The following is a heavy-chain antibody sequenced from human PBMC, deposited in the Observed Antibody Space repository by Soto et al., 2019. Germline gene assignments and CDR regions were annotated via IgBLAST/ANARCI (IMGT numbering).Heavy chain of an antibody. D-gene: IGHD6-19*01. V-gene: IGHV4-4*02. J-gene: IGHJ4*02. Sequence: PSETLSLTCAVSGGSISSSNWWSWVRQPPGKGLEWIGEIYHSGSTNYNPSLKSRVTISVDKSKNQFSLKLSSVTAADTAVYYCAKGSGYSGGWYAYWGQGTLVTVSS. CDR1: GGSISSSNW. CDR2: IYHSGST. CDR3: AKGSGYSGGWYAY.